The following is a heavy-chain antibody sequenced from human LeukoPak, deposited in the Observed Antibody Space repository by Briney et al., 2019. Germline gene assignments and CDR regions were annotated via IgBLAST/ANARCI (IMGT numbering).Heavy chain of an antibody. CDR1: GFSLSTSGVG. J-gene: IGHJ4*02. Sequence: SGPTLVKPTQTLTLTCTFSGFSLSTSGVGVGWIRQPPGEALEWPALIYWDDDKRYSPSLKSRLTITKDTSKNQVVLTMTNMDPVDTATYYCAHSGYDILTGYSDFDYWGQGTLVTVSS. D-gene: IGHD3-9*01. V-gene: IGHV2-5*02. CDR2: IYWDDDK. CDR3: AHSGYDILTGYSDFDY.